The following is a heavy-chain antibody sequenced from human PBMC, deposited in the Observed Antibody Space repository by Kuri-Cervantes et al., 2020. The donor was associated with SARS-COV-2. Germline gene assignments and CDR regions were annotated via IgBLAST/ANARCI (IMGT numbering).Heavy chain of an antibody. CDR1: GGTFSSYA. CDR2: IIPILGTA. CDR3: ARESSDGSYYVSRGLNYYYYYMTS. D-gene: IGHD1-26*01. Sequence: SVKVSCKASGGTFSSYAISWVRQAPGQGLEWMGRIIPILGTANYAQKFQGRVTITADKSTSTAYMELSSLRSDDTAVYYCARESSDGSYYVSRGLNYYYYYMTSGAKGPRSPSP. V-gene: IGHV1-69*04. J-gene: IGHJ6*03.